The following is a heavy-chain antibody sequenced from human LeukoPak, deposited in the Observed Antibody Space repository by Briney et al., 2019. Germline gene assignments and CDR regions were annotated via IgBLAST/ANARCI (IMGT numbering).Heavy chain of an antibody. V-gene: IGHV4-4*07. CDR1: GGSISTYY. CDR3: ARDYYDSSGYSAEWFDP. D-gene: IGHD3-22*01. J-gene: IGHJ5*02. Sequence: NPSETLSLTCTVSGGSISTYYWSWIRQPAGKGLEWIGRVYTSGSTNYNPSLKSRVTVSVDTSKNLFFLKLSSVIAADTAVYYCARDYYDSSGYSAEWFDPWGQGTLVTVSS. CDR2: VYTSGST.